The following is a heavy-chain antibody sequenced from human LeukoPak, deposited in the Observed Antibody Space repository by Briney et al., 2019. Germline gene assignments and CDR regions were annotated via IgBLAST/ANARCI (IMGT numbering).Heavy chain of an antibody. V-gene: IGHV3-48*01. Sequence: GGSLRLSCAASGFTFSSYSMNWVRQAPGKGLEWVSYISTSGSTIYYADSVKGRFTISRDNAKNSLYLQMNSLRAEDTAVYYCARESLGSYKTVVIVARGHDAFDMWGQGTMVTVSS. J-gene: IGHJ3*02. D-gene: IGHD3-22*01. CDR3: ARESLGSYKTVVIVARGHDAFDM. CDR2: ISTSGSTI. CDR1: GFTFSSYS.